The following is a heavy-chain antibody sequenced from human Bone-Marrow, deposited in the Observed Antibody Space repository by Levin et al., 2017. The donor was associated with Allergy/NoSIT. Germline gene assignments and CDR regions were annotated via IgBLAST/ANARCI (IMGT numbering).Heavy chain of an antibody. CDR2: IYYSGST. Sequence: SQTLSLTCTVSGGSISSGDYYWSWIRQPPGKGLEWIGYIYYSGSTYYNPSLKSRVTISVDTSKNQFSLKLSSVTAADTAVYYCAREGVLGDEGGGFDYWGQGTLVTVSS. J-gene: IGHJ4*02. V-gene: IGHV4-30-4*01. CDR3: AREGVLGDEGGGFDY. CDR1: GGSISSGDYY. D-gene: IGHD4-17*01.